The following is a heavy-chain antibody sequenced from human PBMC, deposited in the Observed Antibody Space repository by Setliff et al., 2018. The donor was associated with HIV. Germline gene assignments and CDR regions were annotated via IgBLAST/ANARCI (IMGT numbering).Heavy chain of an antibody. Sequence: ASVKVSCKASGYSFARYGLSWVRQAPGQGLEWMGWISAYNGKTEYAQNFQGRVTMTTDISTSTAWTSTSTAYMELRSLRSDDTAVYYCASCMAGHYYYYMDVWGKGTTVTVSS. D-gene: IGHD6-19*01. V-gene: IGHV1-18*01. J-gene: IGHJ6*03. CDR2: ISAYNGKT. CDR3: ASCMAGHYYYYMDV. CDR1: GYSFARYG.